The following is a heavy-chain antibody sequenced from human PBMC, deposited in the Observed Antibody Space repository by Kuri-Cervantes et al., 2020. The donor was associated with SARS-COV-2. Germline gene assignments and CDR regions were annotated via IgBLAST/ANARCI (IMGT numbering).Heavy chain of an antibody. Sequence: ETLSLTCAASGFTFSSYAMSWVRQAPGKGLEYVSAISSNGGSTYYADSVKGRFTISRDNSKNTLYLQMGSLRAEDMAVYYCARGDYSSGYYYYMDVWGKGATVTVSS. V-gene: IGHV3-64*02. CDR2: ISSNGGST. D-gene: IGHD4-11*01. J-gene: IGHJ6*03. CDR1: GFTFSSYA. CDR3: ARGDYSSGYYYYMDV.